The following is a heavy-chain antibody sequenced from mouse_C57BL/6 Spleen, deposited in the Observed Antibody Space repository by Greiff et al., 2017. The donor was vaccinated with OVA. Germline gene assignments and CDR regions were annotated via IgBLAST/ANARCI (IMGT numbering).Heavy chain of an antibody. D-gene: IGHD1-1*01. CDR2: INPNNGGT. J-gene: IGHJ2*01. CDR3: ARIYYYGSSFPDY. CDR1: GYTFTDYN. Sequence: EVQLQQSGPELVKPGASVKMSCKASGYTFTDYNMHWVKQSHGKSLEWIGYINPNNGGTSYNQKFKGKATLTVNKSSSTAYMELRSLTSEDSAVYYCARIYYYGSSFPDYWGQGTTLTVSS. V-gene: IGHV1-22*01.